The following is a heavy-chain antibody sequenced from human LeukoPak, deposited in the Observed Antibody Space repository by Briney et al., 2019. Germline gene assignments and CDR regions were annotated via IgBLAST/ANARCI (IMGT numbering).Heavy chain of an antibody. J-gene: IGHJ3*02. CDR3: AGRVGDSAFDI. CDR2: IAYTGST. CDR1: GXSISSYY. D-gene: IGHD1-26*01. Sequence: SETLSLICTVSGXSISSYYWSWIRQPPGKGLEWIGYIAYTGSTNYNPSLKSRVTISVDTSKNQFSLKLSSVTVADTAVYYCAGRVGDSAFDIWGPGTMVTVSS. V-gene: IGHV4-59*08.